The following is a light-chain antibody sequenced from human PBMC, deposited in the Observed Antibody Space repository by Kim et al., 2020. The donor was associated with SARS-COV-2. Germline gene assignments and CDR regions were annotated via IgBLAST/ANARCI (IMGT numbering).Light chain of an antibody. V-gene: IGLV3-25*03. CDR1: ALPKQY. Sequence: PGQTARITCSGDALPKQYAYWYQQKPGQAPVLVIYKDSERPSGIPERFAGSSSGTTVTLTISGVQAEDEADYYCQSADSSGTYVVFGGGTKLTVL. CDR2: KDS. CDR3: QSADSSGTYVV. J-gene: IGLJ2*01.